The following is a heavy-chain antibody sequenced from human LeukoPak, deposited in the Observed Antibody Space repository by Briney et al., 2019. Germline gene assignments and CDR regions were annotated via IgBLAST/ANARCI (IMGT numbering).Heavy chain of an antibody. J-gene: IGHJ4*02. CDR3: PIPSNRYSAYLDY. D-gene: IGHD5-18*01. Sequence: QAGGSLRLSCAASGFTFSSYAMSWVRQAPGKGLEWVSAISGSGGSTYYADSVKGRFTISRDNSKNTLYLQMNSLRAEDTAIYYCPIPSNRYSAYLDYWGQGTLVTVSS. CDR2: ISGSGGST. V-gene: IGHV3-23*01. CDR1: GFTFSSYA.